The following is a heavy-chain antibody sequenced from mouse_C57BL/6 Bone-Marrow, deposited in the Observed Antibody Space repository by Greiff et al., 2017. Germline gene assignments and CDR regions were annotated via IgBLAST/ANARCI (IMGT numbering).Heavy chain of an antibody. D-gene: IGHD2-4*01. CDR1: GFTFSSYA. V-gene: IGHV5-4*01. J-gene: IGHJ3*01. Sequence: EVQVVESGGGLVKPGGSLKLSCAASGFTFSSYAMSWVRQTPGKRLEGVATISDGGSYTFYPDTVKGRFTLSSDNAKNNLYLKMSHLQTENTAMDYGASDWIYYDYDWVAYWGQGTLVTVSA. CDR3: ASDWIYYDYDWVAY. CDR2: ISDGGSYT.